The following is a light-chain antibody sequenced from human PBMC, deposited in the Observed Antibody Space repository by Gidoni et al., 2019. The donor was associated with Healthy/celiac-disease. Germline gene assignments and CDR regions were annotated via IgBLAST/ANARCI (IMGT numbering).Light chain of an antibody. CDR2: DAS. Sequence: EIVLTQSPATLSLSPGERATLSCRASQSVSSYLDWYQQKPGQAPRLLIYDASNRATGIPARFSGSGSGTDFTLTISSLEPEDFAGYYCQQRSNWLTFGGGTKVEIK. V-gene: IGKV3-11*01. J-gene: IGKJ4*01. CDR3: QQRSNWLT. CDR1: QSVSSY.